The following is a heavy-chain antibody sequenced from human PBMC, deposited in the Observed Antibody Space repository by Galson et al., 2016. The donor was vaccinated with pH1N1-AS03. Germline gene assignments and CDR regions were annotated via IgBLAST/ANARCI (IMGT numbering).Heavy chain of an antibody. CDR3: ARAHDYGDFLLLM. J-gene: IGHJ4*02. Sequence: SVKVSCKASGYTFTTHAMHWVRQAPGQRLEWMGWINADNGNTKYSQKFQGRVTITSGTSASTAYMELSSLRSEDTTVYYCARAHDYGDFLLLMWGQGTLVSVSS. CDR2: INADNGNT. D-gene: IGHD4-17*01. CDR1: GYTFTTHA. V-gene: IGHV1-3*01.